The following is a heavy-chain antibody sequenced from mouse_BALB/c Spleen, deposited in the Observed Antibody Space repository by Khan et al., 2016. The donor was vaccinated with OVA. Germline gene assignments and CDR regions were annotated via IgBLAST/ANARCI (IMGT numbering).Heavy chain of an antibody. V-gene: IGHV9-2-1*01. Sequence: QFQLVQSGPELKKPGETVKISCKASGYTFTDYSIHWVKQAPGKGLKWMGWINTETGEPTYADDFKGRFAFSLETSASTAYLQINNLKNEDTATYFSARNYYGSNFYYAMDYWGQGTSVTVSS. J-gene: IGHJ4*01. D-gene: IGHD1-1*01. CDR1: GYTFTDYS. CDR3: ARNYYGSNFYYAMDY. CDR2: INTETGEP.